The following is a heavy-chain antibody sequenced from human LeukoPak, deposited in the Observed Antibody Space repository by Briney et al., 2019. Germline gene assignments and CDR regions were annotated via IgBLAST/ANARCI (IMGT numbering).Heavy chain of an antibody. CDR3: ARENGDQLNCLDY. CDR1: GFTFGNFW. D-gene: IGHD4-17*01. CDR2: ISSSGSTI. J-gene: IGHJ4*02. V-gene: IGHV3-11*01. Sequence: GVLRLSCAASGFTFGNFWMSWVRQAPGKGLEWVSAISSSGSTIYYADSVKGRFTISRDNAKNSLYLQMNSLRAEDTAVYYCARENGDQLNCLDYWGQGTLVTVSS.